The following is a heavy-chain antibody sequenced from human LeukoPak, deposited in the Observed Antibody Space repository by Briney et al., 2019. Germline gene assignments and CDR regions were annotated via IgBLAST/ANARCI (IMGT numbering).Heavy chain of an antibody. CDR2: IKSDGSST. D-gene: IGHD3/OR15-3a*01. Sequence: GGSLRLSCATSGFTFSDYWMHWVRQAPGKGLVWVSRIKSDGSSTSYADSVKGRFTITRDSAKNTLYLQMNSLRAEDTAVYYCARGTGNYYGYWGQGTLVTVSS. CDR1: GFTFSDYW. V-gene: IGHV3-74*01. CDR3: ARGTGNYYGY. J-gene: IGHJ4*02.